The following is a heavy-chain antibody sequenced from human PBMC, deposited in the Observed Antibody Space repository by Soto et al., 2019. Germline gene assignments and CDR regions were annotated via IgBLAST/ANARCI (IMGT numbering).Heavy chain of an antibody. CDR3: ARGGVGPTGPIWWFDP. Sequence: QVQLQESGPGLVKPSETLSLTCSVSGGSISSNYWSWIRQPPGKGLEWIGYIYDSGRTNYNPYLKSRGTISLDTSKNHFSLKLTAVTVEDRAVYYCARGGVGPTGPIWWFDPWGQDPWSPSP. D-gene: IGHD4-4*01. J-gene: IGHJ5*02. V-gene: IGHV4-59*01. CDR2: IYDSGRT. CDR1: GGSISSNY.